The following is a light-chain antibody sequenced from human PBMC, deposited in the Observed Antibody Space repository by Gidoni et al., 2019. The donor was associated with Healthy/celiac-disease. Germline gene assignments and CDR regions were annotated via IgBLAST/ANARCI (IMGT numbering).Light chain of an antibody. J-gene: IGLJ1*01. Sequence: QSALTQPASVSGSPGPSITISCTGTSSDVGGYNYVSGYQQHPGKAPKLMIYEVSNRPSGVSNRFSGSKYGNTASLTITGLQAEDEADYYCSSYTSSSTPYVFGTGTKVTVL. V-gene: IGLV2-14*01. CDR1: SSDVGGYNY. CDR3: SSYTSSSTPYV. CDR2: EVS.